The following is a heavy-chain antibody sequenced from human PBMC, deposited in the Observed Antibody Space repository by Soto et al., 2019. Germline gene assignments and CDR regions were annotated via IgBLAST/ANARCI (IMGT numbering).Heavy chain of an antibody. CDR2: IIPILGIA. D-gene: IGHD1-26*01. Sequence: QVQLVQSGAEVKKPGSSVKVSCKASGGTFSSYTISWVRQAPGQGLEWMGRIIPILGIANYAQKFQGRVTITADKSTSTAYMELSSLRSEDTAMYYCARGSVGRTGDYWGQGTLVTVSS. CDR3: ARGSVGRTGDY. CDR1: GGTFSSYT. V-gene: IGHV1-69*02. J-gene: IGHJ4*02.